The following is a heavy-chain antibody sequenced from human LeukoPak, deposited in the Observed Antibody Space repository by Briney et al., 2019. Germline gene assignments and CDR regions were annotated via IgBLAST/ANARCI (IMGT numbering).Heavy chain of an antibody. V-gene: IGHV3-21*01. D-gene: IGHD1-26*01. CDR3: ARDRIVGATVDFDY. Sequence: GGSPRLSCAASGFTFGSYSMNWVRQAPGKGLEWVSSISSSSSYIYYADSVKGRFTISRDNAKNSLYLQMNSLRAEDTAVYYCARDRIVGATVDFDYWGQGTLVTVSS. CDR2: ISSSSSYI. J-gene: IGHJ4*02. CDR1: GFTFGSYS.